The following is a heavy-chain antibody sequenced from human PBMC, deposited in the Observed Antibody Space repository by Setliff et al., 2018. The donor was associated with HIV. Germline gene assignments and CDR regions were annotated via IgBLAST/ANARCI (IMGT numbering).Heavy chain of an antibody. CDR3: AREGPPVDVAGGYLQH. J-gene: IGHJ1*01. D-gene: IGHD2-15*01. CDR2: IKTDSSST. V-gene: IGHV3-74*01. CDR1: GFTFSNYW. Sequence: GESLKISCAVSGFTFSNYWMHWVRQVPGKGLEWVSRIKTDSSSTDYADSVKGRFTISRDNGRNTLYLQMNSLRDEDSAVYHCAREGPPVDVAGGYLQHWGRGTLVTSPQ.